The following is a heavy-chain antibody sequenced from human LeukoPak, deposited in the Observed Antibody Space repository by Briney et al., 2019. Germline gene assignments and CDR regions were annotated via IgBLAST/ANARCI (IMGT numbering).Heavy chain of an antibody. CDR2: IWSNDGSI. V-gene: IGHV3-48*01. D-gene: IGHD3-16*01. Sequence: GGSLRLSCAASGFTFSSYAMSWVRQAPGKGLEWIAYIWSNDGSIWYADSVKGRFTISKDSVKNSLYLQMNSLRAEDTAVYYCVRDHVWGFDYWGQGTLSPSPQ. CDR3: VRDHVWGFDY. J-gene: IGHJ4*02. CDR1: GFTFSSYA.